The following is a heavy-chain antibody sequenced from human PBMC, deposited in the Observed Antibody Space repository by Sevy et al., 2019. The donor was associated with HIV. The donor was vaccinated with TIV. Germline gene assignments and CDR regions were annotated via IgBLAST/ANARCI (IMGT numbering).Heavy chain of an antibody. Sequence: ASVKVSCKASGGTFSSYAISWVRQAPGQGLEWMGGIIPIFGTANYARKFQGGVTITADESKSTAYMELSSLRAEYTAVYCCAGHVMAAPGTNYWGQGTLVTVSS. CDR1: GGTFSSYA. CDR2: IIPIFGTA. CDR3: AGHVMAAPGTNY. D-gene: IGHD6-13*01. J-gene: IGHJ4*01. V-gene: IGHV1-69*13.